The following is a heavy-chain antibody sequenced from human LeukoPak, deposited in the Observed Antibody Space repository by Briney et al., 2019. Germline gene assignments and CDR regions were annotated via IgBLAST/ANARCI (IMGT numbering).Heavy chain of an antibody. Sequence: GGSLRLSCAASGFTFNSYAMSWVRQAPGKGLEWLSYVSSSTGAIYYADSVKGRFTMSKDNARNSLYLQMNSLRDDDTAVYYCARSGKPYGLDVWGQGTTVTVSS. CDR3: ARSGKPYGLDV. CDR1: GFTFNSYA. J-gene: IGHJ6*02. CDR2: VSSSTGAI. D-gene: IGHD3-10*01. V-gene: IGHV3-48*02.